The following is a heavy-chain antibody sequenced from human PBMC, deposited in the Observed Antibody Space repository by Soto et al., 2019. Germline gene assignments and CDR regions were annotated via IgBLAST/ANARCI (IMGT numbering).Heavy chain of an antibody. CDR2: INSDGSTT. D-gene: IGHD1-26*01. Sequence: EVQLVESGGGLVQPGGSLRLSCAASGFTFSSYWMHLVRQAPGKGLVWVSRINSDGSTTSYADSVKGRFAISRDNAKNTLYLQMNSLRAEDTAVYYCARVGVGAYHFDYWGQGTVVTVPS. CDR1: GFTFSSYW. CDR3: ARVGVGAYHFDY. V-gene: IGHV3-74*01. J-gene: IGHJ4*02.